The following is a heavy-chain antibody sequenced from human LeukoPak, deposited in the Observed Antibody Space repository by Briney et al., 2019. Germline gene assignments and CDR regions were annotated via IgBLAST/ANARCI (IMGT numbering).Heavy chain of an antibody. CDR3: ARGKRGYSSSWYDY. CDR1: GGSFSGYY. J-gene: IGHJ4*02. Sequence: LGTLSLTCAVYGGSFSGYYWSWIRQPPGKGLEWIGEINHSGSTNYNPSLKSRVTISVDTSKNQFSLKLSSVTAADTAVYYCARGKRGYSSSWYDYWGQGTLVTVSS. V-gene: IGHV4-34*01. D-gene: IGHD6-13*01. CDR2: INHSGST.